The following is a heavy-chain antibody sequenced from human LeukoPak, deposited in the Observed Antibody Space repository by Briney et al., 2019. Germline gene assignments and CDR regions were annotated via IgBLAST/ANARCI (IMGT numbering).Heavy chain of an antibody. Sequence: SETLSLTCAVYGGSFSGYYWSWIHQPPGKGLEWIGEINHSGSTYYNPSLKSRVTISVDTSKNQFSLKLSSVTAADTAVYYCATSGGYSYGSDAFDIWGQGTMVTVSS. CDR2: INHSGST. D-gene: IGHD5-18*01. CDR1: GGSFSGYY. CDR3: ATSGGYSYGSDAFDI. J-gene: IGHJ3*02. V-gene: IGHV4-34*01.